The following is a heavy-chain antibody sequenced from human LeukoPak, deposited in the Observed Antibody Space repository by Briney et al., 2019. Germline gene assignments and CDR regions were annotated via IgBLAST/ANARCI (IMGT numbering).Heavy chain of an antibody. V-gene: IGHV1-2*02. D-gene: IGHD6-13*01. CDR2: INPNSGGT. CDR1: GYTFTNYG. CDR3: AKAAAGSQHSYYYYYYLDV. J-gene: IGHJ6*03. Sequence: ASVKVSCKTSGYTFTNYGMNWVRQAPGQGLEWMGWINPNSGGTNYAQKFQGRVTMTRDTSISTAYMELSRLRSDDTAVYYCAKAAAGSQHSYYYYYYLDVWGTGTTVTISS.